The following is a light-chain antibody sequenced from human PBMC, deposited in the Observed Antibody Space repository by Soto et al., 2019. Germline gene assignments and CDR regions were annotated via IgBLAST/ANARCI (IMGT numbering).Light chain of an antibody. Sequence: QSVLTQPPSASGTPGQRVTISCSGSSSNIGSNYVYWYQQLPGTAPKLLIDRNNQRPSRIPDRFSGSKSGTSASLAISGLGSEDGADYYCAAWDDSLSGAVFGGGTK. CDR1: SSNIGSNY. J-gene: IGLJ3*02. CDR2: RNN. CDR3: AAWDDSLSGAV. V-gene: IGLV1-47*01.